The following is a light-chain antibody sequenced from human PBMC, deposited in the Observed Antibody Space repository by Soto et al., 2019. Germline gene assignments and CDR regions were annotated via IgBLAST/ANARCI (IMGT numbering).Light chain of an antibody. CDR3: QQYHDTPRT. Sequence: DIVLTQSPDSLAVSLGERATINCKSSQSILYNSNNKNYLAWYQQKAGQPPKLLIYWASTRESGVPDRVSGSGSGTDFTLPISSLQDEDVAVYYCQQYHDTPRTFGQGTKVEIK. V-gene: IGKV4-1*01. CDR2: WAS. CDR1: QSILYNSNNKNY. J-gene: IGKJ1*01.